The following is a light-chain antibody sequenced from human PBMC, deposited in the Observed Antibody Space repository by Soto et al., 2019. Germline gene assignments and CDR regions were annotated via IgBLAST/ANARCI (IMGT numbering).Light chain of an antibody. CDR3: YSYTGSSTVI. Sequence: QSALTQPASVYGSPGQSITISCTGTSSDLGAYNYVSWYQQYPGKAPKLMIYEVSNRPSGVSDRFSGSKSGNTASLTISGLQAEDEGDYYCYSYTGSSTVIFGGGTKVTVL. J-gene: IGLJ2*01. CDR1: SSDLGAYNY. CDR2: EVS. V-gene: IGLV2-14*01.